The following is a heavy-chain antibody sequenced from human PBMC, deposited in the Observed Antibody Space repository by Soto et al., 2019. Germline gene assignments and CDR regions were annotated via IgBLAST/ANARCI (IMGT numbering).Heavy chain of an antibody. J-gene: IGHJ5*02. CDR1: GYVFTHYY. Sequence: QVQLVQSGAELVKPGASVTVSCKISGYVFTHYYMHWVRQAPGQGLEWMGIINPDGGSSAYARKFQGRFTMTTDTSTNTVHLDLRSLRSDDTAVYYCARGHLDTSDFWSGHADHWGQGTLVTVSS. D-gene: IGHD3-3*01. V-gene: IGHV1-46*03. CDR2: INPDGGSS. CDR3: ARGHLDTSDFWSGHADH.